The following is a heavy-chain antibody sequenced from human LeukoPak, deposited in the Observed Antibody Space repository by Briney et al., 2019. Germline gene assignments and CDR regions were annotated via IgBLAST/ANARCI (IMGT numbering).Heavy chain of an antibody. Sequence: GGSLRLSCAASGFIFSSYGMSWIRQAPGKGLEWVSSISGSGDSTEYADSVRGRFVISRDNSKNTLYLHMNYLRAEDTAVYYCAKVTQYSSSSMRFDYWGQGTLVTVSS. J-gene: IGHJ4*02. V-gene: IGHV3-23*01. D-gene: IGHD6-6*01. CDR3: AKVTQYSSSSMRFDY. CDR1: GFIFSSYG. CDR2: ISGSGDST.